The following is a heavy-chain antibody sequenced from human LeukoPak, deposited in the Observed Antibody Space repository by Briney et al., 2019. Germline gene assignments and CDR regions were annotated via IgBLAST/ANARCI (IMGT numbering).Heavy chain of an antibody. CDR1: RYSFIRYW. CDR3: ARSPRIAVADHFDY. J-gene: IGHJ4*02. D-gene: IGHD6-19*01. Sequence: GESLKISCKGSRYSFIRYWIGWVRQMPGKGLEWMGIIYPGDSDTRYSPSFQGQVTISVDKSISTAYQQWSSLKASDTAMYYCARSPRIAVADHFDYWGQGTLVTVSS. CDR2: IYPGDSDT. V-gene: IGHV5-51*01.